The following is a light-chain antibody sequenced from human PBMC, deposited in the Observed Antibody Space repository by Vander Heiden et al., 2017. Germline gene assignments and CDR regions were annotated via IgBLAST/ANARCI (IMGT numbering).Light chain of an antibody. V-gene: IGKV1-39*01. J-gene: IGKJ4*01. Sequence: DLHMTHSPTSLSAYVGGTVTIPCRASQSSSKSVKWDQQKLHLAPSLLNYNASTLRSGVPARCSGGGSGTDFTLTISRLQPEDVAIYYCQQSYSPPLTFGGGTKVEIQ. CDR1: QSSSKS. CDR3: QQSYSPPLT. CDR2: NAS.